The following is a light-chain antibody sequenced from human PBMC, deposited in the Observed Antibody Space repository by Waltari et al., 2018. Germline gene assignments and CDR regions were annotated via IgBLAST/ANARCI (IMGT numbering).Light chain of an antibody. V-gene: IGKV1-39*01. CDR3: QRSYTSPYS. J-gene: IGKJ2*03. CDR1: QNISPY. Sequence: DIQMTQSPSSLSASVGDRVPITCRASQNISPYVNWYQQKPGKAPKLLIYGASNLQTGVPSRFSGRGSGTEFTLTISRLQPEDFATYYCQRSYTSPYSFGQGTRLEIK. CDR2: GAS.